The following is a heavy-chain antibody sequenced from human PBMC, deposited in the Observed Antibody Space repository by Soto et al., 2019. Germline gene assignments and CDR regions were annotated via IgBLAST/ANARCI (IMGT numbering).Heavy chain of an antibody. D-gene: IGHD1-1*01. J-gene: IGHJ4*02. CDR2: ISSSLGHT. Sequence: GGSLRLSCVASGFDFSDFHIGWVRQAPGKGLEWISYISSSLGHTDYAESVKGRFTISRDNAKSSVFLEMSDLRSDDTAVYYCAANWNFGLNFWGQGTLVTVSS. CDR3: AANWNFGLNF. CDR1: GFDFSDFH. V-gene: IGHV3-11*03.